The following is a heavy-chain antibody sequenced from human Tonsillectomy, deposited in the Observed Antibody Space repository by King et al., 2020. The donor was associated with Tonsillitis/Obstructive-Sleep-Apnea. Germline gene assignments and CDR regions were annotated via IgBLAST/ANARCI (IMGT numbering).Heavy chain of an antibody. CDR1: GFTFSSYY. V-gene: IGHV3-7*01. CDR3: AREGISDCGGDCPFDY. Sequence: VQLVESGGGLVQPGESLRLSCAASGFTFSSYYMSWVRQAPGKGLEWVANIKEDGSETYYVDSVRGRFTISRDNAKYSLFLQMNSLSAEDTAVYYCAREGISDCGGDCPFDYWGQGSLVTVSS. D-gene: IGHD2-21*02. J-gene: IGHJ4*02. CDR2: IKEDGSET.